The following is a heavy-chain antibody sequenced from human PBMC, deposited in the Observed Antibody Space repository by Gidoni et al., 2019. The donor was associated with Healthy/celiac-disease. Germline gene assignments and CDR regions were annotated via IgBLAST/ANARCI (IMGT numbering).Heavy chain of an antibody. CDR2: ISGSGGST. V-gene: IGHV3-23*01. CDR3: AKCAEDSSGRAFYWATSWNYYYGMDV. J-gene: IGHJ6*02. Sequence: EVQLLESGGGLVQPGGSLRLSCAASGFTFSSYAMSWVRQAPGTGLEWVSAISGSGGSTYYADSVKGRFTISRDNSKNTLYLQMNSLRAEDTAVYYCAKCAEDSSGRAFYWATSWNYYYGMDVWGQGTTVTVSS. D-gene: IGHD6-19*01. CDR1: GFTFSSYA.